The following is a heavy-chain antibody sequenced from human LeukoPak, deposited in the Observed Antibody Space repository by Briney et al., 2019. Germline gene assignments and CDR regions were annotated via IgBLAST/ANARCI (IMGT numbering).Heavy chain of an antibody. J-gene: IGHJ2*01. Sequence: KSGGSLRLSCAASGFTFSTYSMNWVRQAPGKGLEWVSFIDTSAKYIYYGESMKGRFTISRDNAKNSLYLQMNSLRAEDTAVYYCARDVGYWYFDLWGRGTLVTVSS. CDR2: IDTSAKYI. CDR3: ARDVGYWYFDL. CDR1: GFTFSTYS. D-gene: IGHD2-15*01. V-gene: IGHV3-21*01.